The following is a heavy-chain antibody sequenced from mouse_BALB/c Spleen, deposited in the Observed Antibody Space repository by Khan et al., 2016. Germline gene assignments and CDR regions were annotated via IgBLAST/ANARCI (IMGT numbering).Heavy chain of an antibody. D-gene: IGHD1-1*01. Sequence: EVELVESGGDLVKPGGSLNLSCAAAGFTFSNYAMSWVRHTPDKRLEWVATISSGGSYTYYPDSVKWRFTISRDNAKNTLYLQMSSLKSEDTAIYYCAIQLDGSSDEYAMDYWGQGTSVTVSS. J-gene: IGHJ4*01. CDR3: AIQLDGSSDEYAMDY. V-gene: IGHV5-6*01. CDR1: GFTFSNYA. CDR2: ISSGGSYT.